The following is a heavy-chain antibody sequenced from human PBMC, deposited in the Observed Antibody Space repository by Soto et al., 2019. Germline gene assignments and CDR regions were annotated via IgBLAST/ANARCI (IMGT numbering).Heavy chain of an antibody. Sequence: SETLSLTCTVSGGSISSCNFYWGWIRQPPGKGLEWIGSIYYSGSTYYNPSLKSRLTISVDKSKNQFSLKLSSVTAADTAVYYCARHLTYCSAGSCYSDFPYYGMDVWGQGTTVTVSS. CDR2: IYYSGST. D-gene: IGHD2-15*01. J-gene: IGHJ6*02. V-gene: IGHV4-39*01. CDR1: GGSISSCNFY. CDR3: ARHLTYCSAGSCYSDFPYYGMDV.